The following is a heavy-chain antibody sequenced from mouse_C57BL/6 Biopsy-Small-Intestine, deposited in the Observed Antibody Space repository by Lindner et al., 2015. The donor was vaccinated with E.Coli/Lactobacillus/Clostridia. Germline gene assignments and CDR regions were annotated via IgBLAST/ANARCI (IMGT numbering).Heavy chain of an antibody. J-gene: IGHJ2*01. CDR3: ASSGYDPYYFDY. CDR1: GFTFTDYN. Sequence: VQLQESGGGLVQPGGSLSLSCAASGFTFTDYNMNWVRQPPGKALEWLGLIRNKANGYTTEYSASVKGRFTISRDNSQSILYLHMNALRTEDSANYYCASSGYDPYYFDYWGQGTTLTVSS. V-gene: IGHV7-3*01. CDR2: IRNKANGYTT. D-gene: IGHD2-2*01.